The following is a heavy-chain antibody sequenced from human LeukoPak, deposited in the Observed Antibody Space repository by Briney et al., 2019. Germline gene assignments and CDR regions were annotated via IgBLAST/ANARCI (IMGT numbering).Heavy chain of an antibody. Sequence: SETLSLTCTVSGGSISSYYWSWIRQPPGKGLEWIGYIYYSGRTNYNPSLKSRVTISVDTSKNQFSLKLSSVTAADTAVYYCARDAGYCSGGSCYRARDYYYGMDVWGQGTTVTVSS. J-gene: IGHJ6*02. CDR2: IYYSGRT. CDR1: GGSISSYY. CDR3: ARDAGYCSGGSCYRARDYYYGMDV. D-gene: IGHD2-15*01. V-gene: IGHV4-59*01.